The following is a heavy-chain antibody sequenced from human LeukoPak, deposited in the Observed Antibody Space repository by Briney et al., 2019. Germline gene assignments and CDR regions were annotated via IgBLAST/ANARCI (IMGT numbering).Heavy chain of an antibody. V-gene: IGHV1-2*02. J-gene: IGHJ4*02. CDR1: GYTFTGYY. Sequence: ASVKVSCKASGYTFTGYYMHWVRQAPGQGLEWMGWINPNSGGTNYAQKFQGRVTMTRDTSISTAYMELSRLRSVDTAVYYCARSWPYYYGSGSYSYFDYWGQGTLVTVSS. D-gene: IGHD3-10*01. CDR2: INPNSGGT. CDR3: ARSWPYYYGSGSYSYFDY.